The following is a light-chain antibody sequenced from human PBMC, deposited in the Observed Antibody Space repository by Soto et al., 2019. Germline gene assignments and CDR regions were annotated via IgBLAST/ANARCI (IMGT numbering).Light chain of an antibody. J-gene: IGKJ5*01. Sequence: DIPMTQSPSTLSASVGDRVTITCRASQTISSWLAWYQQKPGKAPKLLIYDASSLESGVPSRFSGSGSGTEFTLSISSLPPDDFATYYCQQYNSHSTITFGQGTRLEIK. V-gene: IGKV1-5*01. CDR3: QQYNSHSTIT. CDR1: QTISSW. CDR2: DAS.